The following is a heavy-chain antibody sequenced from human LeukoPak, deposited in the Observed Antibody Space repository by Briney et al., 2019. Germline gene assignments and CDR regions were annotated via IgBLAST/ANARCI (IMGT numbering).Heavy chain of an antibody. CDR1: SGSISSYY. Sequence: KSSETLSLTCTVSSGSISSYYWSWIRQPPGKGLEWIGYIYSSGSTNYNPSLKSRLTISVDASKNQFSLKLTSVTAADTAVYYCARAYYYGSGSYGLDYWGQGTLVTVSS. V-gene: IGHV4-59*01. J-gene: IGHJ4*02. D-gene: IGHD3-10*01. CDR2: IYSSGST. CDR3: ARAYYYGSGSYGLDY.